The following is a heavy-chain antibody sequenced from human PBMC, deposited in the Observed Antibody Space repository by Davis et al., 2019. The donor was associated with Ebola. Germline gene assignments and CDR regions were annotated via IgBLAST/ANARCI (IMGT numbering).Heavy chain of an antibody. CDR3: ARVCVVVVTASWFDP. Sequence: PGGSLRLSCAVYGGSFSSSSYYWGWIRQPPGKGLEWIGSIYYSGSTYYNPSLKSRVTISVDTSKNQFSLKLSSVTAADTAVYYCARVCVVVVTASWFDPWGQGTLVTVSS. CDR1: GGSFSSSSYY. CDR2: IYYSGST. D-gene: IGHD2-15*01. J-gene: IGHJ5*02. V-gene: IGHV4-39*01.